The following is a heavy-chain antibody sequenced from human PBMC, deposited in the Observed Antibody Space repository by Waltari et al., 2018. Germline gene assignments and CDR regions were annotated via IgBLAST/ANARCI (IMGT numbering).Heavy chain of an antibody. V-gene: IGHV1-18*01. CDR1: GYTFTSYG. J-gene: IGHJ6*02. CDR3: ARELEMGQGVRREYGMDV. D-gene: IGHD3-10*01. CDR2: ISAYNGNT. Sequence: QVQLVQSGAEVKKPGASVKVSCKASGYTFTSYGISWVRQAPGQGLEWMGWISAYNGNTNDAQKLQGGVTMTTDTSTSTAYMELGSLRSDDTAVYYCARELEMGQGVRREYGMDVWGQGTTVTVSS.